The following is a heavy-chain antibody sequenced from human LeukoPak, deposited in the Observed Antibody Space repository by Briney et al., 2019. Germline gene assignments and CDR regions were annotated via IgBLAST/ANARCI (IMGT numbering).Heavy chain of an antibody. CDR2: MNPNSGNT. V-gene: IGHV1-8*03. CDR1: GGTFTSYD. Sequence: ASVKVSCKASGGTFTSYDINWVRQATGQGLEWMGWMNPNSGNTGYAQKFQGRVTITRNTSISTAYMELSSLRSEDTAVYYCARGGIVVVPAAIRFDPWGQGTLVTVSS. D-gene: IGHD2-2*01. CDR3: ARGGIVVVPAAIRFDP. J-gene: IGHJ5*02.